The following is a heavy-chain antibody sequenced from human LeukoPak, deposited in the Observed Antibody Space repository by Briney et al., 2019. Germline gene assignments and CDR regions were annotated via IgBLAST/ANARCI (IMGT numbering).Heavy chain of an antibody. CDR1: GFIFDDYA. J-gene: IGHJ4*02. V-gene: IGHV3-9*01. D-gene: IGHD6-6*01. CDR2: ISWNSGSI. Sequence: GKSLRLSCAASGFIFDDYAMHWVRQAPGKGLEWVSGISWNSGSIGYADSVKGRFTISRDNAKNSLYLQMNSLRAEDTALYYCTKDRDYSSSGASVDYWGQGTLVTVSS. CDR3: TKDRDYSSSGASVDY.